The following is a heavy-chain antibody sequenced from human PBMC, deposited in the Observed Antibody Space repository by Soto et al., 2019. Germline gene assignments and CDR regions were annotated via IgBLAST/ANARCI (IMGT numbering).Heavy chain of an antibody. CDR2: ISGSGGST. D-gene: IGHD2-2*02. V-gene: IGHV3-23*01. Sequence: EVQLLESGGGLVQPGGSLRLSCAASGFTFSSYAMSWVRQAPGKGLEWVSTISGSGGSTYDADSVKGRFTISTDNSQNTLYLQMNSLRAEDTAVYYCAKDRGSGSTSWYNGWFDPWGQGTLVTVSS. CDR1: GFTFSSYA. J-gene: IGHJ5*02. CDR3: AKDRGSGSTSWYNGWFDP.